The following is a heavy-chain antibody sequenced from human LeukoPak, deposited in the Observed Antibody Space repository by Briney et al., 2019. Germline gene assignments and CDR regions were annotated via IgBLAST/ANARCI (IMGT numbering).Heavy chain of an antibody. J-gene: IGHJ4*02. CDR2: ISGSGGST. Sequence: GGSLRLSCAASGLTFSSYAMSWVRQAPGKGLEWVSAISGSGGSTYYADSVKGRFTISRDNSKNTLYLHMNSLRAEDTAVYYCAKVTPYYDFWSGYPVYFDYWGQGTLVTVSS. CDR1: GLTFSSYA. D-gene: IGHD3-3*01. V-gene: IGHV3-23*01. CDR3: AKVTPYYDFWSGYPVYFDY.